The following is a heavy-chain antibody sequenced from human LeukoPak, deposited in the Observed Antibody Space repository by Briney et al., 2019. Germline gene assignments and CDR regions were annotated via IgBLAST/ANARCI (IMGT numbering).Heavy chain of an antibody. J-gene: IGHJ2*01. V-gene: IGHV1-2*02. D-gene: IGHD6-19*01. Sequence: ASVKVSCKASGYTFTSYGISWVRQAPGQGLEWMGWINPNSGGTNYAQKFQGRVTMTRDTSISTAYMELSRLRSDDTAVYYCARESSGWSYWYFDLWGRGTLVTVSS. CDR3: ARESSGWSYWYFDL. CDR2: INPNSGGT. CDR1: GYTFTSYG.